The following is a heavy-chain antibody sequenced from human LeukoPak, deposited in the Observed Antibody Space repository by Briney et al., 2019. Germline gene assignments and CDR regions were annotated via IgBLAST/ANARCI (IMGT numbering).Heavy chain of an antibody. J-gene: IGHJ6*03. V-gene: IGHV4-59*01. D-gene: IGHD6-13*01. CDR3: ARGGGSSSWYLPHYYYYYMDV. CDR2: IYYSGST. Sequence: SETLSLTCTVSGGSISSYYWSWIRQPPGKGLEWIGYIYYSGSTNYNPSLKSRVTISVDTSKNQFSLKLSSVTAADTAVYYCARGGGSSSWYLPHYYYYYMDVWGKGTTVTISS. CDR1: GGSISSYY.